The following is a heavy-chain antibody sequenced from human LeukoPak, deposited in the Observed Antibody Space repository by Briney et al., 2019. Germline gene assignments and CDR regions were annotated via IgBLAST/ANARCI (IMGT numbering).Heavy chain of an antibody. CDR3: ARTGTVDYYYDSSGYYEGSDY. CDR2: ISAYNGNT. Sequence: ASVKVSCKASGYTFTSYGSSGVRQAPGQGLEWMGWISAYNGNTNYAQKLQGRVTMTTDTSTSTAYMELRSLRSDDTAVYYCARTGTVDYYYDSSGYYEGSDYWGQGTLVTVSP. J-gene: IGHJ4*02. D-gene: IGHD3-22*01. V-gene: IGHV1-18*01. CDR1: GYTFTSYG.